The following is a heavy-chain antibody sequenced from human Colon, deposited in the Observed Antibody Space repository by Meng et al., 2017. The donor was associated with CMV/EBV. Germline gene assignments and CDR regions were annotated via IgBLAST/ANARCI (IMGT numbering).Heavy chain of an antibody. D-gene: IGHD2-15*01. CDR2: IIVSLDMT. Sequence: SVKVSCKASGGTFNTYPVNWVRQAPGQGLEWMGRIIVSLDMTNFAEKFQGRVTLTADKSTNTAYMELSSLKSEDTAVYYCARAFKTSGSSSGGILYSYGMDVWGQGTAVTVSS. CDR3: ARAFKTSGSSSGGILYSYGMDV. CDR1: GGTFNTYP. V-gene: IGHV1-69*04. J-gene: IGHJ6*02.